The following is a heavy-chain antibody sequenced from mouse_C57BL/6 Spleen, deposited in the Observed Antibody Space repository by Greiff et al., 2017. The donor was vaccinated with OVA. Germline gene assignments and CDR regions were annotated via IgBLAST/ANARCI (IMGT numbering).Heavy chain of an antibody. J-gene: IGHJ4*01. CDR2: IYPRSGNT. D-gene: IGHD2-4*01. CDR3: ASYDYDVGYYAMDC. Sequence: LVESGAELARPGASVKLSCKASGYTFTSYGISWVKQRTGQGLEWIGEIYPRSGNTYYNEKFKGKATLTADKSSSTAYMELRSLTSEDSAVYFCASYDYDVGYYAMDCWGQGTSVTVST. CDR1: GYTFTSYG. V-gene: IGHV1-81*01.